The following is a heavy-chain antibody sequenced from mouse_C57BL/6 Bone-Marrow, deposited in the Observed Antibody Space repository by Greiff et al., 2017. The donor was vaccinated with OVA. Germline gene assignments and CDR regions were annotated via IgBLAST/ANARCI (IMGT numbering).Heavy chain of an antibody. CDR1: GFTFSSYG. V-gene: IGHV5-6*01. J-gene: IGHJ3*01. CDR2: ISSGGSYT. Sequence: EVKLMESGGDLVKPGGSLKLSCAASGFTFSSYGMSWVRQTPDKRLEWVATISSGGSYTYYPDSVKGRFTISRDNAKNTLYLQMSSMKSEDTAMCYCARPRKFAYWGQGTLVTVSA. CDR3: ARPRKFAY. D-gene: IGHD6-1*01.